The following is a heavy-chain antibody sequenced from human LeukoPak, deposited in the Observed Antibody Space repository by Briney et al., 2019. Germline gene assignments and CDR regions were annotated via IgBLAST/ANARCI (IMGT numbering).Heavy chain of an antibody. CDR1: GFTFSTYS. Sequence: GGSLRLSCAGTGFTFSTYSMNWVRQTPDKGLEWVSSVSSSSSYIYYADSVKGRFTISRDNAKNSLYLQMNSLRAEDTAVYYCARDTPYSSSGYFDYWGQGTLVTVSS. CDR3: ARDTPYSSSGYFDY. D-gene: IGHD6-13*01. J-gene: IGHJ4*02. V-gene: IGHV3-21*01. CDR2: VSSSSSYI.